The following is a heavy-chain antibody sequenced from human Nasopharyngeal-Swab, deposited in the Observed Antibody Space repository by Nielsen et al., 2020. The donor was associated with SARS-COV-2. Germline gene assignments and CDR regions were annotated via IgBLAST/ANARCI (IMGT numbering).Heavy chain of an antibody. V-gene: IGHV1-24*01. Sequence: ASVKVSCKVSGYTLTELSMHWVRQAPEKGLEWMGGFDPEDGETIYAQKFQGRVTMTEDTSTDTAYMELSSLRSEDTAVYYCATELGYCSGGSCSLGRADWYFDLWGRGTLVTVSS. CDR3: ATELGYCSGGSCSLGRADWYFDL. J-gene: IGHJ2*01. CDR2: FDPEDGET. CDR1: GYTLTELS. D-gene: IGHD2-15*01.